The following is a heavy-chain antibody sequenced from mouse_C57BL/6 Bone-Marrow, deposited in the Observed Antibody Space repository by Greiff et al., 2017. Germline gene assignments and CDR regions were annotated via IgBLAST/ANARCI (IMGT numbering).Heavy chain of an antibody. J-gene: IGHJ1*03. CDR3: ARIAHYYGSSYWYFDV. CDR2: IWWDDDK. D-gene: IGHD1-1*01. CDR1: GFSLSTFGMG. V-gene: IGHV8-8*01. Sequence: QVTLKESGPGILQPSQTLSLTCSFSGFSLSTFGMGVGWIRQPSGKGLEWLAHIWWDDDKYYNPALKSRLTISKDTSKNQVFLKIANVDTADTATYYCARIAHYYGSSYWYFDVWGTGTTVTVSS.